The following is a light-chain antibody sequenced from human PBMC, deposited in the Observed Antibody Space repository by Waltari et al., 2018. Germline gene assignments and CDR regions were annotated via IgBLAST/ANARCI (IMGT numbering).Light chain of an antibody. J-gene: IGKJ2*01. Sequence: DIVMTQSPATLAVSLAERATLSCRVNQSVKSNLAWYQKKSGQAPLLLIYGASTGATVIPPRFSGSGSGAEFTLTSSILQADDVAVYCCQQYNNWPYTFGQGTRLETK. V-gene: IGKV3-15*01. CDR3: QQYNNWPYT. CDR2: GAS. CDR1: QSVKSN.